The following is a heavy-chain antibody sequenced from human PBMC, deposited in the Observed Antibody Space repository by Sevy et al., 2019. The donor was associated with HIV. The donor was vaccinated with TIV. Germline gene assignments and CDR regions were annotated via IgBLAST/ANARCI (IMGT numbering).Heavy chain of an antibody. J-gene: IGHJ4*02. V-gene: IGHV1-46*01. CDR3: ARVDSCGGDCYFSDY. CDR2: INPGGSFT. D-gene: IGHD2-21*02. Sequence: ATVKVSCKASGYTFINYDVQWVRQAPGQGLECMGIINPGGSFTNYAQNFQGRVTLTRDTSTTTVYMEFSSLRSEDPAVYFCARVDSCGGDCYFSDYWGQGTLVTVSS. CDR1: GYTFINYD.